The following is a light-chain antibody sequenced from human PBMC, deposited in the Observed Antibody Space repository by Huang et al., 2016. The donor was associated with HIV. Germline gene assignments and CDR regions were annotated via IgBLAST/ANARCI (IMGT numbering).Light chain of an antibody. Sequence: DIQMTQSPSSLSASVRHRVTLTCRASQAIAKSLAWSQQKPGKAPKLLLYAASRLESGVPSRFSGSGSGTDYTLTISSLQPEDFATYYCQQYHSTPYTFGQGTKLEIK. CDR3: QQYHSTPYT. CDR2: AAS. CDR1: QAIAKS. V-gene: IGKV1-NL1*01. J-gene: IGKJ2*01.